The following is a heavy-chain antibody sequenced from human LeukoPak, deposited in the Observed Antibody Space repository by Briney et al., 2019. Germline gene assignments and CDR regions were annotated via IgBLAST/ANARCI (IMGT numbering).Heavy chain of an antibody. CDR2: IYHDGGI. CDR1: GGSITSGGYY. Sequence: SETLSLTCTISGGSITSGGYYWTWIRQFPGKGLEWIGFIYHDGGIYYNPSLRSRVTISLDTSNIQFSLKLSSVTAADTAVYYCARGRGDTAMFRFIDCWGQGTLVTVSS. J-gene: IGHJ4*02. D-gene: IGHD5-18*01. V-gene: IGHV4-31*03. CDR3: ARGRGDTAMFRFIDC.